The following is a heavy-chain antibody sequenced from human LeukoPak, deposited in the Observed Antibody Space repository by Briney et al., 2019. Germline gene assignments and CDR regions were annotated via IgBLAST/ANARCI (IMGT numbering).Heavy chain of an antibody. CDR2: IYHSGST. CDR1: GYSISSGYY. J-gene: IGHJ5*02. Sequence: PSETLSLTCAVSGYSISSGYYWGWIRQPPGKGLEWIGSIYHSGSTCYNPSLKSRVTISVDTSRNQFSLKLSSVTAADTAVYYCARYSSSWSWGQGTLVTVSS. CDR3: ARYSSSWS. V-gene: IGHV4-38-2*01. D-gene: IGHD6-13*01.